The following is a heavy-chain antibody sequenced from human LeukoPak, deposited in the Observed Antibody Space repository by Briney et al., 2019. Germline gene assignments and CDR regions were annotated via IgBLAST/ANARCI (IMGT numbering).Heavy chain of an antibody. CDR3: ARARYTIFGVVIPGYFDY. D-gene: IGHD3-3*01. J-gene: IGHJ4*02. CDR2: ISSSSTI. Sequence: GGSLRLSCAASGFTFSSYAMSWVRQAPGKGLEWVSSISSSSTIYYADSVKGRFTISRDNAKNSLYLQMNSLRAEDTGVYYCARARYTIFGVVIPGYFDYWGQGTLVTVSS. V-gene: IGHV3-69-1*02. CDR1: GFTFSSYA.